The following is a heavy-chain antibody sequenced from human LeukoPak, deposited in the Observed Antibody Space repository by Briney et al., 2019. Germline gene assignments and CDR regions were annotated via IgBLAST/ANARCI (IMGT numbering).Heavy chain of an antibody. CDR3: AKILTAVTSFYFGMDV. J-gene: IGHJ6*02. Sequence: GSLRLSYTTSGFTFSSFPMSCVRQAPGKGLEWVAAISGSGSDTYYTDSVRGRFTISRDNSRNTFYLQMNSLRVEDTAVYYCAKILTAVTSFYFGMDVWGQGTTVTVSS. D-gene: IGHD4-17*01. CDR2: ISGSGSDT. CDR1: GFTFSSFP. V-gene: IGHV3-23*01.